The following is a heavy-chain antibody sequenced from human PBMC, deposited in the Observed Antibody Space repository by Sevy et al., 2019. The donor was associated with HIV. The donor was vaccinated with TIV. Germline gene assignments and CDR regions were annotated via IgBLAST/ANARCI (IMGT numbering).Heavy chain of an antibody. V-gene: IGHV4-59*08. Sequence: SETLSLTCTVSGGSITSLYWNWIRQPPGKGLEWIANIYYNGHINYNPSLKSRVTLSLDTSKNQFSLRLSSVTAADTAMYYCAGENAWGRGYSWGQGSLVTVSS. D-gene: IGHD1-26*01. CDR3: AGENAWGRGYS. CDR2: IYYNGHI. CDR1: GGSITSLY. J-gene: IGHJ4*02.